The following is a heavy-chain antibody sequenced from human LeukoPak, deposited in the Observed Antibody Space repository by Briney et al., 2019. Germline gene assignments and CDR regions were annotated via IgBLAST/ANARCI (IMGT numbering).Heavy chain of an antibody. Sequence: PSETLSLTCTVSGGSISSSSYYWGWIRQPPGKGLEWIGSIYYSGSTYYNPSLKSRVTISVDTSKNQFSLKLSSVTAADTAVYYCARDRYCSSTSCYPDVAFDIWGQGTMVTVSS. D-gene: IGHD2-2*01. J-gene: IGHJ3*02. CDR3: ARDRYCSSTSCYPDVAFDI. CDR1: GGSISSSSYY. CDR2: IYYSGST. V-gene: IGHV4-39*02.